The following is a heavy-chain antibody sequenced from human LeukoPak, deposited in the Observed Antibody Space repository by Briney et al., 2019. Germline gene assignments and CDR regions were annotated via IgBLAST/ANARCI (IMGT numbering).Heavy chain of an antibody. Sequence: ASVKVSCKASGYTFTSYARNWVRQAPGQGLEWMGWINTNTGNPTYAQGFTGRFVFSLDTSVSTAYLQISSLKAEDTAVYYCARVSYSYGSFGSHALALDFNYYYYYMDVWGKGTTVTVSS. J-gene: IGHJ6*03. V-gene: IGHV7-4-1*02. D-gene: IGHD5-18*01. CDR1: GYTFTSYA. CDR2: INTNTGNP. CDR3: ARVSYSYGSFGSHALALDFNYYYYYMDV.